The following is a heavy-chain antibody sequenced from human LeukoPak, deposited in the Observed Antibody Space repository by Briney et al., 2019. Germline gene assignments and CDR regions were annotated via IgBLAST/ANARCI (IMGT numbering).Heavy chain of an antibody. CDR3: ARERSIGSLDY. V-gene: IGHV3-30-3*01. D-gene: IGHD1-26*01. CDR2: ISYDGSNK. J-gene: IGHJ4*02. CDR1: GFTFSSYA. Sequence: AGGSLRLSCAASGFTFSSYAMHWVRQAPGKGLEWVAVISYDGSNKYYADSVKGRFTISRDNSKNTLYLQMNSLRAEDTAVYYCARERSIGSLDYWGQGTLVTVSS.